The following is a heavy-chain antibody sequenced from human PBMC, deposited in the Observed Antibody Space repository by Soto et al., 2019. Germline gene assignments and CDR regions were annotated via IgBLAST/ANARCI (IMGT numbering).Heavy chain of an antibody. D-gene: IGHD3-10*01. CDR2: INHGGST. CDR3: TRVPMMYHGAETYGYFNP. Sequence: SETLSLTCAVHGVSFTGYYWSCIRHPPGKALEWVGEINHGGSTNYNPSLKSRVTISLDTSKNQFSLNLTYVTAADTAFYYCTRVPMMYHGAETYGYFNPWGEATLVTVSS. V-gene: IGHV4-34*01. CDR1: GVSFTGYY. J-gene: IGHJ5*02.